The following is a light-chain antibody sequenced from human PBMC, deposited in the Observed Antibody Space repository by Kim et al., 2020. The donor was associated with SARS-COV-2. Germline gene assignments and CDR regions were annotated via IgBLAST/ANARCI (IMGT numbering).Light chain of an antibody. Sequence: QKVTISCSGSSSNLGDNYVSWHQHLPGTPPKLLIFNNNQRPSGIPDRFSGSKSGTSATLDITGLQTGDEADYYCGTWDSSLRAYVFGTGTKVTVL. CDR2: NNN. J-gene: IGLJ1*01. CDR3: GTWDSSLRAYV. V-gene: IGLV1-51*01. CDR1: SSNLGDNY.